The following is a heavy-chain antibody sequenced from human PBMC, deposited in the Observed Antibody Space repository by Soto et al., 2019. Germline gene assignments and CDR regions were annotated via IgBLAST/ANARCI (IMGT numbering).Heavy chain of an antibody. CDR1: GGSISSGDYY. Sequence: SETLSLTCTVSGGSISSGDYYWSWIRQPPGKGLEWIGYIYYSGSTYYNPSLKSRVTISVDTPKNQFSLKLSSVTAADTAVYYCARQRYCSGGSCPRRFDPWGQGTLVTVSS. V-gene: IGHV4-30-4*01. J-gene: IGHJ5*02. CDR2: IYYSGST. D-gene: IGHD2-15*01. CDR3: ARQRYCSGGSCPRRFDP.